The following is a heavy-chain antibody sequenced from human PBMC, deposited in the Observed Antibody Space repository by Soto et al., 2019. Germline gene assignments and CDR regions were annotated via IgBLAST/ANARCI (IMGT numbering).Heavy chain of an antibody. Sequence: SETMSLTCDVSGDTINTGGDTWAWIQQPPGKALEWIGDINHSGNTNYNPSLKSRVTISIDTSKNQFSLKLTSVTAADTAVYYCARRLWFGESRNWYFDLWGRGTLVTVSS. CDR1: GDTINTGGDT. V-gene: IGHV4-30-2*01. CDR3: ARRLWFGESRNWYFDL. CDR2: INHSGNT. D-gene: IGHD3-10*01. J-gene: IGHJ2*01.